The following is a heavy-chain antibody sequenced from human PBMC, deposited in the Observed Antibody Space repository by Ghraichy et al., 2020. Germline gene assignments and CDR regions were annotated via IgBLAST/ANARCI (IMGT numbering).Heavy chain of an antibody. CDR2: ISYTGNT. CDR3: ARRSPTKGDSFDI. V-gene: IGHV4-61*01. CDR1: GVSVSGVSVTHDS. Sequence: SQTLSLTCAVSGVSVSGVSVTHDSWSWVRQPPGKGLEWTGFISYTGNTRCNPSLKSRVTISVETSKNQFSLNLTSVTAADTAMYYCARRSPTKGDSFDIWGQGTVVTVSS. D-gene: IGHD2-8*01. J-gene: IGHJ3*02.